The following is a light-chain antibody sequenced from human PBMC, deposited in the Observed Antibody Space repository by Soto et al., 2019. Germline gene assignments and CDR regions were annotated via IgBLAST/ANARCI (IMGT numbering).Light chain of an antibody. CDR3: QQYKSWPIT. Sequence: EIVLTHSPSTLSLSPGSRSNLSCRASQSVSSSYLAWYQQKPGQAPRLLIYGASTWATGVPPRFTGSGYGTEFTLTISGIQSEDFEVYYCQQYKSWPITFGHGTRLEIK. CDR2: GAS. V-gene: IGKV3-20*01. CDR1: QSVSSSY. J-gene: IGKJ5*01.